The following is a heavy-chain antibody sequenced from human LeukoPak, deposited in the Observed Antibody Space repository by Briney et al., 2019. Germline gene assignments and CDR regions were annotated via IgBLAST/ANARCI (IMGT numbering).Heavy chain of an antibody. Sequence: GGSLRLSCAASGFTFSSYAMHWVRQAPGKGLEWVAVISYDGSNKYYADSVKGRFTISRDNSKNTLYLQMNSLRAEDTAVYYCARDQLGYCSGGSCYPHYYYYYYGMDVWGQGTTVTVSS. J-gene: IGHJ6*02. D-gene: IGHD2-15*01. CDR3: ARDQLGYCSGGSCYPHYYYYYYGMDV. CDR2: ISYDGSNK. V-gene: IGHV3-30-3*01. CDR1: GFTFSSYA.